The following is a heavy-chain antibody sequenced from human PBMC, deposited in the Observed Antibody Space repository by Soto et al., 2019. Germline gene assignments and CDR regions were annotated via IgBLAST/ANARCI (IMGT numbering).Heavy chain of an antibody. CDR2: INHSGST. CDR3: AKDKSITIFGVVIPHQNYFDY. D-gene: IGHD3-3*01. V-gene: IGHV4-34*01. CDR1: GGSFSGYY. J-gene: IGHJ4*02. Sequence: SETLSLTCAVYGGSFSGYYWSWIRQPPGKGLEWIGEINHSGSTNYNPSLKSRVTISVDTSKNQFSLKLSSVTAADTAVYYCAKDKSITIFGVVIPHQNYFDYWGQGTLVTVSS.